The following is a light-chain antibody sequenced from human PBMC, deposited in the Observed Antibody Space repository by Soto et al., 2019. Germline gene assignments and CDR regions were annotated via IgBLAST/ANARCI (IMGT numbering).Light chain of an antibody. V-gene: IGKV3-20*01. J-gene: IGKJ1*01. CDR2: DVS. CDR3: QQYGSSPT. Sequence: EIVLTQSPGTLSLSPGERATLSCRSSQSVSSNYLAWYQQKPDQAPRLVIYDVSGKATGIPDRFGGSGSGTDFTLNISRLEPEDFAVYYCQQYGSSPTFGQGTKVEIK. CDR1: QSVSSNY.